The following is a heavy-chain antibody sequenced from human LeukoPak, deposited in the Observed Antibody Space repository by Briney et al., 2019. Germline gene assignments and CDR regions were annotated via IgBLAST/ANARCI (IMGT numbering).Heavy chain of an antibody. Sequence: ASVKVSCKTSGYDFTSYTMNWVRQAPAQGLEWMGWINTNTENPTYAQGFRGRFVFSVDTSASTAYLQISNLKAEDTAVDYCARGHRGYDFFDYESEFLDSWGQGSLVTVSP. D-gene: IGHD5-12*01. CDR3: ARGHRGYDFFDYESEFLDS. CDR1: GYDFTSYT. J-gene: IGHJ4*02. CDR2: INTNTENP. V-gene: IGHV7-4-1*02.